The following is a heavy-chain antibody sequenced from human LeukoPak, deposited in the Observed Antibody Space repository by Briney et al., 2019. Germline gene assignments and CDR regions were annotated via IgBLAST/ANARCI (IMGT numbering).Heavy chain of an antibody. V-gene: IGHV1-46*01. CDR2: INPSGGST. Sequence: ASVKVSCKASGGTFSSYAISWVRQAPGQGLEWMGIINPSGGSTSYAQKFQGRVTMTRDMSTSTVYMELSSLRSEDTAVYYCARNGKRLYYDSSGYYYLDYWGQGTLVTVSS. D-gene: IGHD3-22*01. CDR3: ARNGKRLYYDSSGYYYLDY. J-gene: IGHJ4*02. CDR1: GGTFSSYA.